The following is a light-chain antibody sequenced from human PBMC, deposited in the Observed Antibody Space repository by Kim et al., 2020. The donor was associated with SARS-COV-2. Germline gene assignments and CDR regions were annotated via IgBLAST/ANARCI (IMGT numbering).Light chain of an antibody. CDR3: QQYGRSPYT. Sequence: LSPGERATLSCRARQNVPTNYVAWYQQKPGRAPRLLSSGASTRAAGIPHRFSGSGSGTDFTLTISSLEPEDFAVYHCQQYGRSPYTFGQGTKLEI. CDR2: GAS. CDR1: QNVPTNY. J-gene: IGKJ2*01. V-gene: IGKV3-20*01.